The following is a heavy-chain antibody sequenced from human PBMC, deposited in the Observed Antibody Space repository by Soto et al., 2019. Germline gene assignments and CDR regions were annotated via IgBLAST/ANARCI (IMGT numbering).Heavy chain of an antibody. Sequence: GXSVKVSCKTSGYTFTSYGISWVRQAPGQXXXXXXXXRXXXGQXXYEXXXXXXVKXXXXXXXSTAYIELRRLRSDDTAVYYCATRSPAFDYWGQGTMVTVSS. J-gene: IGHJ4*02. CDR1: GYTFTSYG. CDR2: XRXXXGQX. CDR3: ATRSPAFDY. V-gene: IGHV1-18*01.